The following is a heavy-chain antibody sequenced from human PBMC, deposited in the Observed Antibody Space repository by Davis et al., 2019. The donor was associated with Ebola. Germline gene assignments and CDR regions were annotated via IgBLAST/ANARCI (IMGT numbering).Heavy chain of an antibody. Sequence: GSLRLSCTVSGGSVSSGSYYWSWIRQPPGKGLEWIGYIYYSGSTNYNPSLKSRVTISVDTSKNQFSLKLSSVTAADTAVYYCASSDTAMVYYFDYWGQGTLVTVSS. J-gene: IGHJ4*02. D-gene: IGHD5-18*01. CDR2: IYYSGST. V-gene: IGHV4-61*01. CDR3: ASSDTAMVYYFDY. CDR1: GGSVSSGSYY.